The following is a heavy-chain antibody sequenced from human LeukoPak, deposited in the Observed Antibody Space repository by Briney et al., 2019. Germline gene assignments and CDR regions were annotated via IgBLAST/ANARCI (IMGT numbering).Heavy chain of an antibody. J-gene: IGHJ3*02. Sequence: SSETLSLTCAVYGGSFSDYYWSWIRQPPGKGLEWIGEINHSGSTSYNPSLKSRVTISVDTSKNQFSLKLTSVTAADTAVYYCARHEWGITNAFDIWGQGTMVTVSS. D-gene: IGHD1-14*01. CDR3: ARHEWGITNAFDI. CDR2: INHSGST. V-gene: IGHV4-34*01. CDR1: GGSFSDYY.